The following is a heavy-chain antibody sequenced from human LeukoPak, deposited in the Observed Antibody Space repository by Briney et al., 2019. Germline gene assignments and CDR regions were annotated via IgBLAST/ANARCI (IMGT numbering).Heavy chain of an antibody. D-gene: IGHD4-17*01. CDR2: INHSGST. CDR3: ARGFMTVTTQDY. CDR1: GGSFSGYY. V-gene: IGHV4-34*01. Sequence: SETLSLTCAVYGGSFSGYYWGWIRQPPGKGLEWIGEINHSGSTNYNPSLKSRVTISVDTSKNQFSLKLSSVTAADTAVYYCARGFMTVTTQDYWGQGTLVTVSS. J-gene: IGHJ4*02.